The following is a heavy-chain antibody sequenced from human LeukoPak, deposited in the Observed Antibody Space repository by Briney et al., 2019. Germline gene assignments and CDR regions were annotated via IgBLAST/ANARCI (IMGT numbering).Heavy chain of an antibody. J-gene: IGHJ6*03. V-gene: IGHV3-30*02. D-gene: IGHD3-10*01. Sequence: GGSLRLSCAASGFTFSSYCMHWVRQAPGKGLEWVAFIRYDGSNKYYADSVKGRFTISRDNSKNTLYLQMDSLRAEDTAVYYCAILSSSSGDYYYMEVWGKGTTVTVSS. CDR1: GFTFSSYC. CDR2: IRYDGSNK. CDR3: AILSSSSGDYYYMEV.